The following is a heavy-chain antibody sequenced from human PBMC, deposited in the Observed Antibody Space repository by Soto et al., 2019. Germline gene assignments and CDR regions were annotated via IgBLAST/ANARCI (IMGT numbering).Heavy chain of an antibody. CDR1: GGAMSSYD. J-gene: IGHJ5*02. Sequence: CSVPGGAMSSYDGSSTGQPPGKGLEWIGYIYYSGITKYSPSLKSRVTISVDTSKNQFSLKLSSVTAADTAVYYCARDSGSGRYSYNYFDLWGQGTPVTVSS. CDR2: IYYSGIT. CDR3: ARDSGSGRYSYNYFDL. D-gene: IGHD3-10*01. V-gene: IGHV4-59*01.